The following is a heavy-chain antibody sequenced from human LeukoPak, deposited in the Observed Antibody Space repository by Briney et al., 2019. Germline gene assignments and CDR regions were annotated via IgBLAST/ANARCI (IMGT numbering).Heavy chain of an antibody. J-gene: IGHJ4*02. CDR2: INHSGST. D-gene: IGHD2-21*02. V-gene: IGHV4-34*01. CDR3: ARTVVVTAPEFDY. CDR1: GGSFSGYY. Sequence: SETLSLTCAVYGGSFSGYYWSWIRQPPGKGLEWIGEINHSGSTNYNPSLKSRVTISVDTSKNQFSLKLSSVTAADTAVYYCARTVVVTAPEFDYWGQGTLVTVSS.